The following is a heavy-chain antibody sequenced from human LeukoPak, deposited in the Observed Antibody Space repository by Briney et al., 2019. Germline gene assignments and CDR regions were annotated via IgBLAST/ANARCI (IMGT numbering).Heavy chain of an antibody. CDR2: IWYDGSNK. CDR1: GYTFTGYY. V-gene: IGHV3-33*01. J-gene: IGHJ6*02. Sequence: SCKASGYTFTGYYMHWVRQAPGKGLEWVAVIWYDGSNKYYADSVKGRFTISRDNSKNTLYLQMNSLRAEDTAVYYCARDPFMYCSSTSCSTHYYYYGMDVWGQGTTVTVSS. CDR3: ARDPFMYCSSTSCSTHYYYYGMDV. D-gene: IGHD2-2*01.